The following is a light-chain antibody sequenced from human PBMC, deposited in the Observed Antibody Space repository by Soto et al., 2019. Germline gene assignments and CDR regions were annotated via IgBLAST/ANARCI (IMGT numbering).Light chain of an antibody. CDR2: QDS. CDR1: KLGDKY. Sequence: SYELTQPPSVSVSPGQTASITCSGDKLGDKYACWYQQKTGQSPVLVIYQDSKRPSGIPERFSGSNSGNTATLTISGTQAMDEADYYCQEWDSRTVVFGGGTKLTVL. J-gene: IGLJ2*01. V-gene: IGLV3-1*01. CDR3: QEWDSRTVV.